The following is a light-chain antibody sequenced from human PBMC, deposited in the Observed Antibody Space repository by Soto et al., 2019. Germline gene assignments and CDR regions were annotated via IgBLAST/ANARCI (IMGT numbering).Light chain of an antibody. CDR1: SGHSSYA. V-gene: IGLV4-69*01. CDR2: LNSDGSH. J-gene: IGLJ1*01. Sequence: QLVLTQSPSASASLGASVKLTCTLSSGHSSYAFAWHQQQPEKGPRYLMKLNSDGSHSKGDGIPDRFSGSSSGAERYLTISSLQSEDEADYYCQTWGTGIQVFGTGTKLTVL. CDR3: QTWGTGIQV.